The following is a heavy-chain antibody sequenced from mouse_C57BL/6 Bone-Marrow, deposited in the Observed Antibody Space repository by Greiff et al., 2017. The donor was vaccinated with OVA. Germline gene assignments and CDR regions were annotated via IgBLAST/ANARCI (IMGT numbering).Heavy chain of an antibody. D-gene: IGHD1-1*01. Sequence: VQLQQPGAELVRPGTSVKLSCKASGYTFTSYWMHWVKQRPGQGLEWIGVIDPSDSYTNYNQKFKGKATLTVDTSSSTAYMQLSSLTSEDSAVYYCARYGYYYGSKDYFDYWGQGTTLTVSS. J-gene: IGHJ2*01. CDR2: IDPSDSYT. CDR3: ARYGYYYGSKDYFDY. V-gene: IGHV1-59*01. CDR1: GYTFTSYW.